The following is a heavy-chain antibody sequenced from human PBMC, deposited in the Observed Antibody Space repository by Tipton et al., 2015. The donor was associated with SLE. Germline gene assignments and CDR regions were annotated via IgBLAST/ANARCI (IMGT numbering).Heavy chain of an antibody. Sequence: TLSLTCTVSGGSISSGSYYWSWFCQPAGKGLEWIGRIYTSGSTNYNPSLKSRVTISVDTSKNQLSLKLGSVTAADTAVYYCARPQIKDGYYFDYWSQGTLVTDSS. CDR1: GGSISSGSYY. D-gene: IGHD3-10*01. V-gene: IGHV4-61*02. CDR2: IYTSGST. CDR3: ARPQIKDGYYFDY. J-gene: IGHJ4*02.